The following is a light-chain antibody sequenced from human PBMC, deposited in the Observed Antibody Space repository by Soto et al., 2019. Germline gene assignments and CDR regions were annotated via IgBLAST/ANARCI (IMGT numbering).Light chain of an antibody. CDR1: SSDVGGYNY. V-gene: IGLV2-11*01. Sequence: QSALTQPRSVSGSPGQSVTISCTGTSSDVGGYNYVSWYQQHPGKAPKLMIYDVSKRPSGVPVRFSGSKSGNTASLTISGLQAGDEADYYCCSYAGSYSFVFGTGTKLTVL. CDR2: DVS. J-gene: IGLJ1*01. CDR3: CSYAGSYSFV.